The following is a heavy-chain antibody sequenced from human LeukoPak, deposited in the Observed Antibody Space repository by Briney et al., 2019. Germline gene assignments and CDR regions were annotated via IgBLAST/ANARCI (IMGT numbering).Heavy chain of an antibody. D-gene: IGHD3-22*01. CDR1: GYTFTSYA. V-gene: IGHV1-3*01. CDR3: ARDGSYYDSSGYIYFDY. CDR2: INAGNGNT. Sequence: ASVKVSFKASGYTFTSYAMHWVRQAPGQRLEWMGWINAGNGNTKYSQKFQGRVTITRDTSASTAYMELSSLRSEDTAVYYCARDGSYYDSSGYIYFDYWGQGTLVTVSS. J-gene: IGHJ4*02.